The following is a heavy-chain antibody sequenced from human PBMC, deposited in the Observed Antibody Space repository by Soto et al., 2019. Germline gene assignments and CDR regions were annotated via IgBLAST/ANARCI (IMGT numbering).Heavy chain of an antibody. V-gene: IGHV2-5*02. CDR1: GFSLTTSGVG. Sequence: QITLKESGPTLVKPTQTLTLTCTFSGFSLTTSGVGVGWIRQPPGKALEWLALIYWDDDKRYSPSLKSRPTSSTDTSTNLVVLTMTNMAPADTATYFCAHRTTTVTWWFDPWGQGTLVTVSS. J-gene: IGHJ5*02. CDR2: IYWDDDK. D-gene: IGHD4-17*01. CDR3: AHRTTTVTWWFDP.